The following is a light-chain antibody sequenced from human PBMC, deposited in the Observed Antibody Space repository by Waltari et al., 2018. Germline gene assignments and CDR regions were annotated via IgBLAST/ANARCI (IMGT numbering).Light chain of an antibody. CDR3: SSHTSTTTNV. CDR2: DVT. Sequence: QSALTPPAAVSGSPGQSITISCSGSTSAIGGYNYVCWYQQHPGKAPKLIIYDVTNRPSGVSNRFSGSKSGNTASLTISGLQTDDEAIYYCSSHTSTTTNVFGTGTKVTVL. J-gene: IGLJ1*01. CDR1: TSAIGGYNY. V-gene: IGLV2-14*03.